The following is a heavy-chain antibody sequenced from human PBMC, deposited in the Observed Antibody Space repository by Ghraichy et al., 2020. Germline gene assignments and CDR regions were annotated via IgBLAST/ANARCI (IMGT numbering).Heavy chain of an antibody. CDR2: IYYSGST. J-gene: IGHJ4*02. CDR1: GGSISSYY. CDR3: ARGLLLPYFDY. Sequence: SETLSLTCTVSGGSISSYYWSWIRQPPGKGLEWIGYIYYSGSTNYNPPLKSRVTISVDTSKNQFSLKLSSVTAADTAVYYCARGLLLPYFDYWGQGTLVTVSS. D-gene: IGHD2-15*01. V-gene: IGHV4-59*01.